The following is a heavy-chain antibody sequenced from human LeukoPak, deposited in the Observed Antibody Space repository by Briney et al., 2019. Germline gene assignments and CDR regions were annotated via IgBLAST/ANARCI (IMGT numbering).Heavy chain of an antibody. CDR2: ISSSSSYI. CDR1: GFTFSSYS. V-gene: IGHV3-21*01. CDR3: ARVGINCYDSSGYYHHPFDY. D-gene: IGHD3-22*01. J-gene: IGHJ4*02. Sequence: GGSLRLSCAASGFTFSSYSMNWVRQAPGKGLEWVSSISSSSSYIYYADSVKGRFTISRDNAKNSLYLQMNSLRAEDTAVYYCARVGINCYDSSGYYHHPFDYWGQGTLVTVSS.